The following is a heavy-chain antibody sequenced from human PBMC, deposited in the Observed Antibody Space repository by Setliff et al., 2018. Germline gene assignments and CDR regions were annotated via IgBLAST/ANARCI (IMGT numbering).Heavy chain of an antibody. CDR1: GFTFSRYS. Sequence: GGSLRLSCAASGFTFSRYSMNWVRQGPGKGLEWVSYISASSSTIYYSGSVKGRFTISRDNSKNTLYLQMNSLRAEDTAVYYCARDLADWGQGTLVTVSS. J-gene: IGHJ4*02. CDR2: ISASSSTI. CDR3: ARDLAD. V-gene: IGHV3-48*01.